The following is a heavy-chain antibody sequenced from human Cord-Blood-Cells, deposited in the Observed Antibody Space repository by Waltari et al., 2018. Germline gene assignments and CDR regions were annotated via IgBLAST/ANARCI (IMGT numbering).Heavy chain of an antibody. CDR1: GFTFSSYG. Sequence: QVQLVESGGGVVQPGRSLRLSCAASGFTFSSYGMHWVRQAPGKGLEWVAVISYDGSNKYYADSVKGRFTIPRDNSKNTLYLQMNSLRAEDTAVYYCASGSYYFDYWGQGTLVTVSS. D-gene: IGHD1-26*01. V-gene: IGHV3-30*03. CDR3: ASGSYYFDY. CDR2: ISYDGSNK. J-gene: IGHJ4*02.